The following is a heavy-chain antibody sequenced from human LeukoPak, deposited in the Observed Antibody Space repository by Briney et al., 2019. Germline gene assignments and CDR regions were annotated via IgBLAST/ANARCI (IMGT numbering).Heavy chain of an antibody. J-gene: IGHJ4*02. CDR2: INPNTGDT. Sequence: ASVKVSCKASGYTFTGYCMHWVRQAPGQGLEWMGWINPNTGDTKYAQKFQGRVTMTRDTSISAAYMEVSRLRSDDTAVYYCARDRGTYSDYWGQGTLVTVSS. CDR3: ARDRGTYSDY. V-gene: IGHV1-2*02. CDR1: GYTFTGYC.